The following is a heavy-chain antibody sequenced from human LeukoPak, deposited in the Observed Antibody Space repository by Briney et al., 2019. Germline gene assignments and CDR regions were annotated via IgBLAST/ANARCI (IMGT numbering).Heavy chain of an antibody. CDR3: ATLFGELLGMDY. D-gene: IGHD3-10*02. Sequence: GGSLRLSCAASGFTFSSCGMHWVRQAPGKGLEWVAVISYDGSNKYYADSVKGRFTISRDNSKNTLYLQMNSLRAEDTAVYYCATLFGELLGMDYWGQGTLVTVSS. CDR1: GFTFSSCG. CDR2: ISYDGSNK. J-gene: IGHJ4*02. V-gene: IGHV3-30*03.